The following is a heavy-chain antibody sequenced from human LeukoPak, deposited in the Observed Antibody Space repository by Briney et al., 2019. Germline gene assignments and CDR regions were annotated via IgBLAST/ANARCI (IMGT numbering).Heavy chain of an antibody. J-gene: IGHJ5*02. CDR1: GYGFTTYG. CDR3: AREGKFYDILSGYSSAANWFDP. Sequence: GASVNVSCKASGYGFTTYGISWVREAPGRGIEWMGWISAYNGKTNYGKKFQGRVTMTTDTSTSTAYMELRSLSSDDTAMYYCAREGKFYDILSGYSSAANWFDPWGQGTLVTVSS. CDR2: ISAYNGKT. D-gene: IGHD3-9*01. V-gene: IGHV1-18*01.